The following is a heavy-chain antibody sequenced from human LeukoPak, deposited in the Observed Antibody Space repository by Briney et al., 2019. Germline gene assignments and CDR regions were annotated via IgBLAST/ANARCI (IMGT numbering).Heavy chain of an antibody. CDR3: AKINNDDDY. D-gene: IGHD1/OR15-1a*01. Sequence: GGSLRLSCAASGFTFTTFGIHWVRQAPGRGLEWVAAISPDGKIEYYTDSVKGRFTVSRDNSKNMIYLQMNSLRGEDSAVYFCAKINNDDDYWGQGALVTVSS. CDR2: ISPDGKIE. CDR1: GFTFTTFG. J-gene: IGHJ4*02. V-gene: IGHV3-30*18.